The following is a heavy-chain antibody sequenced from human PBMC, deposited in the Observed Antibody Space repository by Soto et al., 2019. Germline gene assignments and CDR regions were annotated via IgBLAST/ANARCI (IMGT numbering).Heavy chain of an antibody. CDR3: ARELGDGYNFDYYYYGMDV. D-gene: IGHD5-12*01. CDR2: INHSGST. V-gene: IGHV4-34*01. CDR1: GGSFSGYY. J-gene: IGHJ6*02. Sequence: SETLSLTCAVYGGSFSGYYWSWIRQPPGKGLEWIGEINHSGSTNYNPSLKSRVTISVDTSKNQFSLKLSSVTAADTAVYYCARELGDGYNFDYYYYGMDVWGQGTTVTVSS.